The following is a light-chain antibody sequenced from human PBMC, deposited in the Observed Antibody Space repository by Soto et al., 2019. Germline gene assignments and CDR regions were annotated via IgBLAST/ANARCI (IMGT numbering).Light chain of an antibody. CDR2: GAP. J-gene: IGKJ1*01. Sequence: EDGFPQWLGTLSLSTGERATLSCRASQSVSNSHLAWYQQKPGQAPRLRIYGAPNRATGIPDRFSGSGSGTDFTLTNSRLEPEECAVYYCQQYGSSGTFGQGTKVDI. CDR1: QSVSNSH. CDR3: QQYGSSGT. V-gene: IGKV3-20*01.